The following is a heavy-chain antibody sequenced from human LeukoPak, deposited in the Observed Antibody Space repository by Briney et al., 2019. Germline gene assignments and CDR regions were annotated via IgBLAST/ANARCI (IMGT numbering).Heavy chain of an antibody. CDR3: AKEGYSSSPEGS. J-gene: IGHJ3*01. CDR2: INGDGIGT. CDR1: GFTFSSHR. V-gene: IGHV3-74*01. D-gene: IGHD6-13*01. Sequence: PGGSLRLSCVASGFTFSSHRMHWVRQVLGKGLVSVSRINGDGIGTNYADSVKGRFTISRDNSKNTLYLQMNSLRAEDTAVYYCAKEGYSSSPEGSWGQGTMVTVSS.